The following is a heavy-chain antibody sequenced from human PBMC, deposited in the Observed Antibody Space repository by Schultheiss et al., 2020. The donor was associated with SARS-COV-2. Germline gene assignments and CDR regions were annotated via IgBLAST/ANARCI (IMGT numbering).Heavy chain of an antibody. CDR3: ARDYYDSGYAFDI. CDR1: GGSISSGYY. J-gene: IGHJ3*02. Sequence: SETLSLTCTVSGGSISSGYYWGWIRQPPGKGLEWIGSIYHSGSTYYNPSLKSRVTISVDTSKNQFSLKLSSVTAADTAVYYCARDYYDSGYAFDIWGQGTMVTVSS. CDR2: IYHSGST. V-gene: IGHV4-38-2*02. D-gene: IGHD3-22*01.